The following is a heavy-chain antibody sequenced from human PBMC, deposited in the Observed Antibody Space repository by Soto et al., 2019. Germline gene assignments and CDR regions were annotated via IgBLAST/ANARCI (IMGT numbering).Heavy chain of an antibody. D-gene: IGHD3-3*01. J-gene: IGHJ6*03. CDR3: ARLPYDFWSGYYFHYYMDV. CDR2: IYYSGST. V-gene: IGHV4-39*01. Sequence: SETLSLTCTVSGGSISSSSYYWGWTRQPPGKGLEWIGSIYYSGSTYYNPSLKSRVTISVDTSKNQFSLKLSSVTAADTAVYYCARLPYDFWSGYYFHYYMDVWGKGTTVTVSS. CDR1: GGSISSSSYY.